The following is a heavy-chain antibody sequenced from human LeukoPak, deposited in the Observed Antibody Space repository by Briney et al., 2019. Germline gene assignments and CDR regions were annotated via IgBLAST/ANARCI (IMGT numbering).Heavy chain of an antibody. J-gene: IGHJ4*02. CDR1: GLTLSCYA. Sequence: GGSLRLSCAASGLTLSCYAMSWVRQAPGKGLAWVSAISVSGGSTYYADSVKGRFTISRDNSKNTLYLQMTSLRAEDTAVYYCAKDLPIEYSSSEVYWGQGTLVTVSS. D-gene: IGHD6-6*01. V-gene: IGHV3-23*01. CDR2: ISVSGGST. CDR3: AKDLPIEYSSSEVY.